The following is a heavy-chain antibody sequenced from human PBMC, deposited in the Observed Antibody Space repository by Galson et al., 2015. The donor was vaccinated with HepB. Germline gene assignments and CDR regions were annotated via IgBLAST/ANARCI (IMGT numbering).Heavy chain of an antibody. CDR1: GGTFSSYA. V-gene: IGHV1-69*10. CDR2: IIPILGIA. D-gene: IGHD3-16*01. Sequence: SVKVSCKASGGTFSSYAISWVRQAPGQGLEWMGGIIPILGIANYAQKFQGRVTITADKSTSTAYMELSSLRSEDTAVYYCAIPLKGSDYIWGSLSPGYYYMDVWGKGTTVTVSS. J-gene: IGHJ6*03. CDR3: AIPLKGSDYIWGSLSPGYYYMDV.